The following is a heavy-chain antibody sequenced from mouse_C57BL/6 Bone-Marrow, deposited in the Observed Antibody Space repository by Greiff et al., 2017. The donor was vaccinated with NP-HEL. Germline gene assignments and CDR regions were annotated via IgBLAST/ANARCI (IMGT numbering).Heavy chain of an antibody. CDR1: GYSFTSYY. J-gene: IGHJ3*01. V-gene: IGHV1-66*01. CDR3: ARGFAY. CDR2: IYPGSGNT. Sequence: VHLVESGPELVKPGASVKISCKASGYSFTSYYIHWVKQRPGQGLEWIGWIYPGSGNTKYNEKFKGKATLTADTSSSTAYMQLSSLTSEDSAVYYCARGFAYWGQGTLVTVSA.